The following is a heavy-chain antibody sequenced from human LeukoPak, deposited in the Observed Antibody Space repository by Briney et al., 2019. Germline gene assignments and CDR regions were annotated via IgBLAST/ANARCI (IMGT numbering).Heavy chain of an antibody. J-gene: IGHJ3*02. CDR3: ARDLPPYGPGPYDAFDI. V-gene: IGHV3-23*01. Sequence: PGGSLRLSCAASGFTFSSYAMSWVRQAPGKGLEWVSAISGSGGSTYYADSLKGRFTISRDNAKNSLYLQMNSLRAEDTAVYYCARDLPPYGPGPYDAFDIWGQGTMVTVSS. D-gene: IGHD4-17*01. CDR2: ISGSGGST. CDR1: GFTFSSYA.